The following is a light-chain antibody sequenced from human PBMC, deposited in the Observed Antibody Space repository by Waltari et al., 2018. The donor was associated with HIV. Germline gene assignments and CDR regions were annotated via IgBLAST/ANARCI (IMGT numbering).Light chain of an antibody. CDR3: QQRINWLS. CDR2: DAV. V-gene: IGKV3-11*01. J-gene: IGKJ4*01. CDR1: ENISRY. Sequence: EVVLKQSPATLSLSPGERATLSCRASENISRYLAWYQQRPGQAPRLLIYDAVNRAAGIPGRFSGSGSGTDFTLTISSQEPEDFAVYYCQQRINWLSFGGGTKVEIK.